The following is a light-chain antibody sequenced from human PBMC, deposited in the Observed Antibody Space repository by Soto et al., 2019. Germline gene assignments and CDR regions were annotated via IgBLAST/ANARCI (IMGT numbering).Light chain of an antibody. CDR1: SSNIGSNS. CDR3: AAWDDSLNGVV. V-gene: IGLV1-44*01. J-gene: IGLJ2*01. Sequence: QAVVTQPPSASGTPGQRVTISCSGSSSNIGSNSVNWYQQPPGTAPKLLMYSSNQRPSGVPDRFSGSKSGTSASLAISGLQSEDEADYYCAAWDDSLNGVVFGGGTKLTVL. CDR2: SSN.